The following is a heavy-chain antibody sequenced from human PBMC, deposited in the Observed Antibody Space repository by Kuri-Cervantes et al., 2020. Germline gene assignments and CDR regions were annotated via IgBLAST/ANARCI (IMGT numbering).Heavy chain of an antibody. CDR3: ASVSIAVAVYFQH. CDR1: GGSISSYY. CDR2: IYTSGST. Sequence: ESLKISCTVSGGSISSYYWSWIRQPAGKGLEWIGRIYTSGSTNYNPSLKSRVTISVDTSKNQFSLKLSSVTAADTAVYYCASVSIAVAVYFQHWGQGTLVTVSS. D-gene: IGHD6-19*01. V-gene: IGHV4-4*07. J-gene: IGHJ1*01.